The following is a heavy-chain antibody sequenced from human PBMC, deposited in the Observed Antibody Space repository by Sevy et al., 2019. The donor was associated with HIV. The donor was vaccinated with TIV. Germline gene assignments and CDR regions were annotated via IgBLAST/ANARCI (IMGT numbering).Heavy chain of an antibody. CDR3: ARSGGYGDYGMDV. V-gene: IGHV3-13*01. CDR1: GFTFSSYD. J-gene: IGHJ6*02. CDR2: IGSGGDA. D-gene: IGHD5-12*01. Sequence: GGSLRLSCGASGFTFSSYDMHWVRQAPGKGLEWVSGIGSGGDAYYPGAVKGRFTISRENVKNSLYLQMNSLRAGDTAVYYCARSGGYGDYGMDVWGQGTTVTVSS.